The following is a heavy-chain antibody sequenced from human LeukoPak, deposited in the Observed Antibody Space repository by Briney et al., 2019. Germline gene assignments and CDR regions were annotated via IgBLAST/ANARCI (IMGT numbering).Heavy chain of an antibody. CDR1: GGSISSYY. J-gene: IGHJ4*02. V-gene: IGHV4-59*12. Sequence: SETLSLTCTVSGGSISSYYWSWIRQPPGKGLEWIGYIYYSGSTNYNPSLKSRVTISVDTSKNQFSLKLSSVTAADTAVYYCARDPSSSWGFDYWGQGTLVTVSS. CDR2: IYYSGST. CDR3: ARDPSSSWGFDY. D-gene: IGHD6-6*01.